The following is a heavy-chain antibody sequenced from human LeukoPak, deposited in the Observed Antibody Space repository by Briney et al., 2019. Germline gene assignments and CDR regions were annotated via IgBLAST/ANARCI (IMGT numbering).Heavy chain of an antibody. J-gene: IGHJ3*01. Sequence: GGSLRLSCAASGFTFNSYAMSWVRPAPGKGLEGVSALSSSGRRTYYVDSMKGHFTVSRDNSNNTLFLHINSLRDEDTATYFCATRGSKWSFDEGFSLWGQGTVVTVSS. CDR1: GFTFNSYA. CDR2: LSSSGRRT. V-gene: IGHV3-23*01. CDR3: ATRGSKWSFDEGFSL. D-gene: IGHD2-15*01.